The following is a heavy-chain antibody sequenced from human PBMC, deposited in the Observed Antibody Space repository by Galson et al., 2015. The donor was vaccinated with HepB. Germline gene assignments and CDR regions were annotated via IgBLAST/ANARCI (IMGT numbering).Heavy chain of an antibody. Sequence: SVKVSCKASGYTFTDYYVHWVRQAPGQGLEWLGWINPSSGDTNYAQNFQGWVTMTRDTSINTAYMEVSRLRSDDTSVFYCARKHSGRYVLDSWGQGTLVTVSS. CDR1: GYTFTDYY. CDR2: INPSSGDT. J-gene: IGHJ4*02. V-gene: IGHV1-2*04. CDR3: ARKHSGRYVLDS. D-gene: IGHD1-26*01.